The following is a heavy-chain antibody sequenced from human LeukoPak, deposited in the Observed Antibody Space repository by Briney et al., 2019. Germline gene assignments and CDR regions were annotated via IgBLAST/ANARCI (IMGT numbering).Heavy chain of an antibody. Sequence: SETLSLTCTVSGGSISSSSYYRGWIRQPPGKGLEWIGSIYYSGSTYYNPSLKSRVTISVDTSKNQFSLKLSSVTAADTAVYYCARPSGSRDYYFDYWGQGTLVTVSS. D-gene: IGHD1-26*01. CDR1: GGSISSSSYY. J-gene: IGHJ4*02. CDR3: ARPSGSRDYYFDY. V-gene: IGHV4-39*01. CDR2: IYYSGST.